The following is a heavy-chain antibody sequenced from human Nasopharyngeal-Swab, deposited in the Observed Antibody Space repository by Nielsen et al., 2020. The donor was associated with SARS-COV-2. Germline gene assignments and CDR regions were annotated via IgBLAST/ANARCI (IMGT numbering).Heavy chain of an antibody. J-gene: IGHJ6*02. V-gene: IGHV4-31*03. CDR1: GDSISRGGYY. CDR3: AREEGYGMDV. Sequence: LRLSCTVSGDSISRGGYYWSWIRQHPGKGLEWIGFSYYSGSTYYNPSLKSRITISVDMSKNQFSLNLRSVTAADTAVYYCAREEGYGMDVWGQGITVTVSS. CDR2: SYYSGST.